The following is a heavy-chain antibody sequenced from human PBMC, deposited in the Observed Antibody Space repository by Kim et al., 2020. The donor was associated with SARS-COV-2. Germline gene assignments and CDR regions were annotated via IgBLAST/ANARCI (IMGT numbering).Heavy chain of an antibody. CDR3: ATYIDYFFNY. V-gene: IGHV3-73*01. D-gene: IGHD3-9*01. CDR2: IRSKPKNYAT. J-gene: IGHJ4*02. Sequence: GGSLRHSCAASGFIFSGSTIHWVRQASGKGLEWVGHIRSKPKNYATEYAVSVKGRFTVSRDDSKNTAYLQMNGLKTEDTAVYYCATYIDYFFNYWGQGILVTVSS. CDR1: GFIFSGST.